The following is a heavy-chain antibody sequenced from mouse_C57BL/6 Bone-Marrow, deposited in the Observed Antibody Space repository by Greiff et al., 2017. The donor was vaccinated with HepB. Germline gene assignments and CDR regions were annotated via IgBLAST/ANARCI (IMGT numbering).Heavy chain of an antibody. J-gene: IGHJ4*01. CDR1: GYTFTDYN. V-gene: IGHV1-22*01. CDR2: INPNNGGT. D-gene: IGHD1-1*01. Sequence: EVQLQQSGPELVKPGASVKMSCKASGYTFTDYNMHWVKQSHGKSLEWIGYINPNNGGTSYNQKFKGKATLTVNKSSSTAYMELRSLTSEDSAVYYWASHGSSYLYAMDYWGQGTSVTVSS. CDR3: ASHGSSYLYAMDY.